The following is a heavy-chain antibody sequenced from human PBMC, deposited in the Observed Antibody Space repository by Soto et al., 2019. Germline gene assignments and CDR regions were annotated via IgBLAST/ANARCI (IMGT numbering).Heavy chain of an antibody. CDR1: GGSISSGDYY. J-gene: IGHJ5*02. Sequence: QVQLQESGPGLVKPSQTLSLTCTVSGGSISSGDYYWSWIRQHPGKGLEWIGYIYYSGSTYYNPSLKSRVTISVDTSKNQYSLMRSSVTAADTAVYYCARWWSGSRQGFDPWGQGTLVTVSS. V-gene: IGHV4-31*03. D-gene: IGHD3-3*01. CDR2: IYYSGST. CDR3: ARWWSGSRQGFDP.